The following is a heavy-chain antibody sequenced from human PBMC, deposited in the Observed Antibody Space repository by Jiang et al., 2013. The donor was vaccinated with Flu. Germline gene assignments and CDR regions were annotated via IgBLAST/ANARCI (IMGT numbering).Heavy chain of an antibody. J-gene: IGHJ4*02. CDR2: INGGSGDT. Sequence: QLVESGAEVKKPGASVKVSCKASGYTFNNYAIQWLRQAPGQRLEWMGWINGGSGDTEYSQNFQGRVTITLDRPASTAFMELSSLTSEDTAMYYCARDLKGWDPMGYFDYWGQGILVTVSS. CDR3: ARDLKGWDPMGYFDY. CDR1: GYTFNNYA. V-gene: IGHV1-3*01. D-gene: IGHD1-26*01.